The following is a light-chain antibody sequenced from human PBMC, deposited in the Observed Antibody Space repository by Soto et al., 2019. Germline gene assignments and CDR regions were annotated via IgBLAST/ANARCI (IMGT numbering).Light chain of an antibody. CDR2: KAS. J-gene: IGKJ4*01. V-gene: IGKV1-5*03. CDR1: QSISTW. CDR3: QQYNTYPLT. Sequence: DIQMTQSPSTLSASVGDRVTITCRASQSISTWLAWYQQKPGKAPKLLIYKASSLESWVPSRFSGSGSGTEFTLTISSLQPDDFATYYCQQYNTYPLTFGGGTTVEIK.